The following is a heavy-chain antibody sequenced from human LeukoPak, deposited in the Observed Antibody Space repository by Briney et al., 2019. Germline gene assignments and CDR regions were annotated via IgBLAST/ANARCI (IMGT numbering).Heavy chain of an antibody. CDR1: GGAFSDFA. CDR3: ARASQTFGTKYNVFDV. D-gene: IGHD3-16*01. CDR2: ITPTFGTT. Sequence: ASVTVSCKTSGGAFSDFAIYWMRQAPGHGLEWMGRITPTFGTTNYAQKFEDRVTISLDGPTNTAYMEMSSLRSEDTAVFYCARASQTFGTKYNVFDVWGQGTMIIVSS. V-gene: IGHV1-69*15. J-gene: IGHJ3*01.